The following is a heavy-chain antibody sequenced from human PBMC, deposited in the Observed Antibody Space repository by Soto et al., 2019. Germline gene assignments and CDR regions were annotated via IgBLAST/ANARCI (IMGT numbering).Heavy chain of an antibody. CDR2: ISSSSSTI. D-gene: IGHD3-10*01. CDR1: VFTFSSYS. Sequence: GGSLRLSCAASVFTFSSYSMNWVRQAPGKGLEWVSYISSSSSTIYYADSVKGRFTISRDNSKNTLYLQMNSLRAEDTAVYYCARGNTYYYGSGTYGMDVWGQGTTVTVSS. V-gene: IGHV3-48*01. J-gene: IGHJ6*02. CDR3: ARGNTYYYGSGTYGMDV.